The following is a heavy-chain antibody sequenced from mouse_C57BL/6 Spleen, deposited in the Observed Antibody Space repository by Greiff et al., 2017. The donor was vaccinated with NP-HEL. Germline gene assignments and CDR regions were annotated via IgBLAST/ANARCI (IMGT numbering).Heavy chain of an antibody. CDR2: IYPGDGDT. CDR3: ARHEGITTVVADY. Sequence: LQESGPELVKPGASVKISCKASGYAFSSSWMNWVKQRPGKGLEWIGRIYPGDGDTNYNGKFKGKATLTADKSSSTAYMQLSSLTSEDSAVYFCARHEGITTVVADYWGQGTTLTVSS. D-gene: IGHD1-1*01. CDR1: GYAFSSSW. V-gene: IGHV1-82*01. J-gene: IGHJ2*01.